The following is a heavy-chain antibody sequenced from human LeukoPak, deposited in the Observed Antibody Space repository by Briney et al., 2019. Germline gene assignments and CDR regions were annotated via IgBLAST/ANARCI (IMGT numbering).Heavy chain of an antibody. V-gene: IGHV3-66*01. J-gene: IGHJ4*02. CDR1: GFTVSSNY. CDR2: IYSGGST. D-gene: IGHD2-21*02. CDR3: AREYRTVTAHFDY. Sequence: GGSLRLSCAASGFTVSSNYMSWVRQAPGKGLEWVSVIYSGGSTYYADSVKGRFTISRDNSKNTLYLQMNSLRAEVTAVYYCAREYRTVTAHFDYWGQGTLVTVSS.